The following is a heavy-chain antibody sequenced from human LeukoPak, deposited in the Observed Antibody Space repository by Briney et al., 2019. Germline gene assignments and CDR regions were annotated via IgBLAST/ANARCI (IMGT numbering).Heavy chain of an antibody. CDR2: ISGSGGST. D-gene: IGHD1-14*01. CDR3: TRAGMGRRNAFDI. CDR1: GFTFSSYA. V-gene: IGHV3-23*01. Sequence: GGSLRLSCAASGFTFSSYAMSWVRQAPGKGLEWVSAISGSGGSTYYADSVKGRFTISRDNSKNTLYLQMNSLRAEDTAVYYCTRAGMGRRNAFDIWGQGTMVTVSS. J-gene: IGHJ3*02.